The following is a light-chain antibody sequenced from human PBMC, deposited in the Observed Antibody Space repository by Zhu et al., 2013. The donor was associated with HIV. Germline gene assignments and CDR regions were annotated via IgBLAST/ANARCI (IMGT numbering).Light chain of an antibody. CDR3: NSYTSSSTWV. CDR1: SSDVGGYNY. CDR2: EVT. Sequence: QSALTQPASVSGSPGQSITISCTGTSSDVGGYNYVSWYQQHPGKAPKLIIYEVTNRPSGVSNRFSGSKSGNTASLTISGLQAEDEADYYCNSYTSSSTWVFGGGTKGHRP. J-gene: IGLJ3*02. V-gene: IGLV2-14*01.